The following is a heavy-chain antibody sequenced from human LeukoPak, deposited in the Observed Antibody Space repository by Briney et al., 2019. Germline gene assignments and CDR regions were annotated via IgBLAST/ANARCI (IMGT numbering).Heavy chain of an antibody. D-gene: IGHD3-10*02. CDR3: AELGITMIGGV. J-gene: IGHJ6*04. V-gene: IGHV3-23*01. CDR1: GFTFSSYA. Sequence: GGSLRLSCAASGFTFSSYAMSWVRQAPGKGLEWVSDISGSGGSTYYADSVKGRFTISRDNSKNSLYLQMNSLRAEDTAVYYCAELGITMIGGVWGKGTTVTISS. CDR2: ISGSGGST.